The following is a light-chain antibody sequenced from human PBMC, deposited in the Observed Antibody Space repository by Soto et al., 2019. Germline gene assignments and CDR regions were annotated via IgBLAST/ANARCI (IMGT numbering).Light chain of an antibody. Sequence: SYELTQPPSVSVAPGKTARITCGGNNIVSQSVHWYQQKPGQAPVLVIYYDIDQPSGTPERFSRCDSGIKATLPVSWVEAGDEGDYYCPLWDGSSDHVVFGGGT. CDR2: YDI. V-gene: IGLV3-21*04. CDR1: NIVSQS. J-gene: IGLJ2*01. CDR3: PLWDGSSDHVV.